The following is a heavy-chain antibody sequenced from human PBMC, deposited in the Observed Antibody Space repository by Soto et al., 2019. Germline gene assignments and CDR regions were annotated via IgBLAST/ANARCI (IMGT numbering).Heavy chain of an antibody. CDR3: VRDYSGSSFDY. CDR2: MYHSGST. V-gene: IGHV4-38-2*02. D-gene: IGHD1-26*01. J-gene: IGHJ4*02. Sequence: SETLSLTCAVSGYSISSCDCGCCIRQPPGKRREWIGSMYHSGSTDYNPSLKSRITISVDTSKNQFSLKLRSATAADTAVYYCVRDYSGSSFDYWGQGTLVSVSS. CDR1: GYSISSCDC.